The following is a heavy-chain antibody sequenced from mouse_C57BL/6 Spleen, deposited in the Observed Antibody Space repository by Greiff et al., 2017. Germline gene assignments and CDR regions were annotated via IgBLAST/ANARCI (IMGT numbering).Heavy chain of an antibody. CDR3: ARQRTFYYARDY. CDR2: IWSDGST. CDR1: GFSLTSYG. J-gene: IGHJ4*01. Sequence: QVLLKESGPGLVAPSQSLSITCTVSGFSLTSYGVHWVRQPPGKGLEWLVVIWSDGSTTYNSALKSRLSISKDNSKSQVFLKMNSLQTDDTAMYDCARQRTFYYARDYWGQGTSVTVSS. V-gene: IGHV2-6-1*01.